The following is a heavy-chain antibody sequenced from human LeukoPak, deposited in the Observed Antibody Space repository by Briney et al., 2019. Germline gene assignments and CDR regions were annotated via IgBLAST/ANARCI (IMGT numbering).Heavy chain of an antibody. Sequence: SETLSLTCTVSGGPISSGGYYRSWIRQHTGKGLEWIGYIHYSGSTYFNPSLKSRVTISVDTSKNQFSLKLNSVTAADTAVYYCARGVRLGDLSLGYWGQGTLVTVSS. V-gene: IGHV4-31*03. CDR1: GGPISSGGYY. CDR3: ARGVRLGDLSLGY. CDR2: IHYSGST. J-gene: IGHJ4*02. D-gene: IGHD3-16*02.